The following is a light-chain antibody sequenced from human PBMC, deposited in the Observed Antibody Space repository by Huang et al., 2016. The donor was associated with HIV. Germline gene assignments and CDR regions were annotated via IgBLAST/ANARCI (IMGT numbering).Light chain of an antibody. Sequence: EVVLTQSPVTLSLSPGDRATLSCRASQSVGTYLAWYQKKPGQTPRLLIYDVSKRAAGIPARFSGSGSGTDFTLTISSLEPDDFVLYDCQQRITWPLTFGGGTSVEIK. J-gene: IGKJ4*01. V-gene: IGKV3-11*01. CDR2: DVS. CDR1: QSVGTY. CDR3: QQRITWPLT.